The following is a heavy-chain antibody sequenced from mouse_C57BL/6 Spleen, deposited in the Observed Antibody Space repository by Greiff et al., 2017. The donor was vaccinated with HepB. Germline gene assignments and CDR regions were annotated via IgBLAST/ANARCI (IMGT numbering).Heavy chain of an antibody. CDR1: GYTFTSYW. CDR2: INPSSGYT. J-gene: IGHJ3*01. D-gene: IGHD2-4*01. V-gene: IGHV1-7*01. Sequence: QVQLKESGAELAKPGASVKLSCKASGYTFTSYWMHWVKQRPGQGLEWIGYINPSSGYTKYNQKFKDKATLTADKSSSTAYMQLSSLTYEDSAVYYCARSEVYYDTHGAWFAYWGQGTLVTVSA. CDR3: ARSEVYYDTHGAWFAY.